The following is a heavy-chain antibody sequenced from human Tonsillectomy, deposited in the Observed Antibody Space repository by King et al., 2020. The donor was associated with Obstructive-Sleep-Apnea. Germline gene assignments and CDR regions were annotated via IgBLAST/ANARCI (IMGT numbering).Heavy chain of an antibody. Sequence: VQLVESGGGVVQLGRSLGLSLAASGFTFSSIGMNWVGQAPGKGLGGGSVICNEGSNKYYEGSVKGRFTISRDNSKNTLYLQMNSRRAEDTAVYYCARGNYGSGSYYAAYFDYWGQGTLVTVSS. V-gene: IGHV3-33*01. D-gene: IGHD3-10*01. J-gene: IGHJ4*02. CDR1: GFTFSSIG. CDR3: ARGNYGSGSYYAAYFDY. CDR2: ICNEGSNK.